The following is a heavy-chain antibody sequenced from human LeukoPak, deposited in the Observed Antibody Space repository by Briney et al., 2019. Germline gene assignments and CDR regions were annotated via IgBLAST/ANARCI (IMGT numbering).Heavy chain of an antibody. J-gene: IGHJ4*02. D-gene: IGHD3-10*01. Sequence: ASVKVSYKTSGYTFTNYQISWVRQAPGQGFEWMGWFSAFSGNTNYAEKFQGRLTLTIDTSTTTAYMDLGSLKTDDTAVYYCARLSYEGEGYWGQGTLVTVSS. V-gene: IGHV1-18*01. CDR1: GYTFTNYQ. CDR3: ARLSYEGEGY. CDR2: FSAFSGNT.